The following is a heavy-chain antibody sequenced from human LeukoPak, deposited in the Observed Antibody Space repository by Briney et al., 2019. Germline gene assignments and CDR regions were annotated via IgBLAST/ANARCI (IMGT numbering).Heavy chain of an antibody. J-gene: IGHJ4*02. CDR2: ISAYNGNT. CDR3: ARGSPPRRNYDSRGYYSYYFDY. V-gene: IGHV1-18*01. CDR1: GYTFTSYG. Sequence: ASVKVSCKASGYTFTSYGISWVRQAPGQGLEWMGWISAYNGNTHYAQKLQGKVTMTTDTSTSTVYMELRSLRSDDTAVYYCARGSPPRRNYDSRGYYSYYFDYWGQGTLVTVSS. D-gene: IGHD3-22*01.